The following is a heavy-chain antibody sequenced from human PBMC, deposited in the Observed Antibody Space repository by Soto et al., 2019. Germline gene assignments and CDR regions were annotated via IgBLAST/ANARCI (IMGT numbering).Heavy chain of an antibody. CDR2: LYTGTDT. CDR1: GFTVSSTY. Sequence: GGSLRLSCAASGFTVSSTYLTWVRQAPGKGLEWVAILYTGTDTVYADSVKGRFTISRDSSKNTFYLQMNSLRAEETAMYFCARSRYTGTYSGSFLDYWGQGSLVTVSS. J-gene: IGHJ4*02. V-gene: IGHV3-53*01. D-gene: IGHD1-26*01. CDR3: ARSRYTGTYSGSFLDY.